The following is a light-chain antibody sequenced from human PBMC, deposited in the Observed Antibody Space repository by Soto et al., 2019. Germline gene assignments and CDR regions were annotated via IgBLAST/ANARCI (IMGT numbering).Light chain of an antibody. CDR2: GAS. V-gene: IGKV3-20*01. J-gene: IGKJ4*01. Sequence: EIVLTQSPGTLSLSPGERATLSCRASQSVSSIYLAWYQQKPGQAPRLLIYGASSRATGIPDRFSGSGSGTDFTLTIRRLEPEDFAVYYCQQYGSSPLTFGGGTKVDIK. CDR3: QQYGSSPLT. CDR1: QSVSSIY.